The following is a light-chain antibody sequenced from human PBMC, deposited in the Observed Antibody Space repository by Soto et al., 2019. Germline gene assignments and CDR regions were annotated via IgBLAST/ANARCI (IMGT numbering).Light chain of an antibody. J-gene: IGLJ2*01. Sequence: QSVLTQPRSVSGSPGQSVTISCTGTSSDVGGYNYVSWYQQHPGKAPKLMIXXVSKRPSGVPDRFSGSKSGNTASLTISGLQAEDEADYYCCSYAGSYTLVFGGGTKLTVL. CDR3: CSYAGSYTLV. CDR2: XVS. CDR1: SSDVGGYNY. V-gene: IGLV2-11*01.